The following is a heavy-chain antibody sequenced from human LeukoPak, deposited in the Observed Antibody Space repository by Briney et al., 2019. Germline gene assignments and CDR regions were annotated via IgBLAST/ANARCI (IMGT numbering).Heavy chain of an antibody. CDR3: ARWYSSGWTDY. D-gene: IGHD6-19*01. CDR1: GFTFNNYE. J-gene: IGHJ4*02. V-gene: IGHV3-48*03. Sequence: GGSLRLSCAASGFTFNNYEMNWVRQAPGKGLEWVSSISSGGRTIYYADSVKGRFTISRDNSKNTLYLQMNSLRAEDTAVYYCARWYSSGWTDYWGQGTLVTVSS. CDR2: ISSGGRTI.